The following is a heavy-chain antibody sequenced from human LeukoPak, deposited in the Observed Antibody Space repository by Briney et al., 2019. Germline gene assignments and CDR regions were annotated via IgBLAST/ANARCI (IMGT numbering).Heavy chain of an antibody. D-gene: IGHD6-13*01. V-gene: IGHV4-59*08. CDR3: ARLKGAAGTDY. Sequence: SETLSLTCAVYGGSFSGYYWSWIRQPPGKGLEWIGYIYYSGSTNYNPSLKSRVTISVDTSRNQFSLRLSSVTAADTAVYYCARLKGAAGTDYWGQGTLVTVSS. J-gene: IGHJ4*02. CDR2: IYYSGST. CDR1: GGSFSGYY.